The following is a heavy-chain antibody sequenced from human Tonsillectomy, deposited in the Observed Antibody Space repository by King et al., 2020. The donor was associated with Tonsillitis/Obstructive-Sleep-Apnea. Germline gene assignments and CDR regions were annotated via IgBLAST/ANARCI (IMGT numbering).Heavy chain of an antibody. V-gene: IGHV4-34*01. Sequence: VQLQQWGAGLLKPSETLSLTCAVYGGSFSDYYWSWIRQPPGRGLECIGEINHGGSTNYNPSLKSRVTISLDTSKNQVSLKLSSVTAADTAVYYCARDNIVVVSGAIPSYFDYWGQGTLVTVTS. D-gene: IGHD2-2*01. CDR3: ARDNIVVVSGAIPSYFDY. CDR2: INHGGST. J-gene: IGHJ4*02. CDR1: GGSFSDYY.